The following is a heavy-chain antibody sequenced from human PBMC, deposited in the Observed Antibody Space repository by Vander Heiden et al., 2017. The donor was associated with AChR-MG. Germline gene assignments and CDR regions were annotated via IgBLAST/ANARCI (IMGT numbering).Heavy chain of an antibody. V-gene: IGHV3-21*01. J-gene: IGHJ1*01. D-gene: IGHD2-15*01. CDR2: ISSSSSYI. CDR3: ASAYCSGGSCFYKEEYFQH. Sequence: EVQLVESGGGLVKPGGSLRLSCAAYGFTFSYYSMNWVRQAPGKGLEWVSSISSSSSYIYYADSVKGRFTISRDNAKNSLYLQMNSLRAEDTAVYYCASAYCSGGSCFYKEEYFQHWGQGTLVTVSS. CDR1: GFTFSYYS.